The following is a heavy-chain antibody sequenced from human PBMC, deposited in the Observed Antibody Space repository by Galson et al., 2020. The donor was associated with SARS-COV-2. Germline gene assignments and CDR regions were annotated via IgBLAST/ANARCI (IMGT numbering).Heavy chain of an antibody. Sequence: SETLYLPCTVSGGYISSGCYYWSWNRQPAGKGLEWIGHLYTSGSTDYNPSLKSRVTISLDTSKNQFSLSLSSVTAADTAVYYCAREVTMIRGLIDYWGQGTLVTVSS. V-gene: IGHV4-61*09. CDR2: LYTSGST. CDR1: GGYISSGCYY. D-gene: IGHD3-10*01. CDR3: AREVTMIRGLIDY. J-gene: IGHJ4*02.